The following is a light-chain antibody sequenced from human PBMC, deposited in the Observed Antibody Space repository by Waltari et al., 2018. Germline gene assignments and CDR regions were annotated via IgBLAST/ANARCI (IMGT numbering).Light chain of an antibody. CDR1: KVGNKD. V-gene: IGLV3-1*01. CDR2: QNS. J-gene: IGLJ2*01. CDR3: QVWDGNSVV. Sequence: SYDLPQPPSVSVSPGETANIACSGNKVGNKDVCWYQQKPGQSPVLIVYQNSRRPPGIPGRFSGSNSGNTATLMISGTQTIDEADYYCQVWDGNSVVFGGGTKLAVL.